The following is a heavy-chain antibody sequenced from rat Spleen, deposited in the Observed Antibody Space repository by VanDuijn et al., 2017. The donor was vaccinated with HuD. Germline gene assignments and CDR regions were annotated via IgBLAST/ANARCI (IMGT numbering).Heavy chain of an antibody. CDR3: AREYRYSFDY. D-gene: IGHD1-5*01. CDR1: GFTFSNYD. Sequence: EVQLVESGGGLVQPGRSLKLSCAASGFTFSNYDMAWVRQAPTKVLEWVATISYDGSSTYYRDSVKGRFTISRDNTKSTLYLQMDSLRSEDTATYYCAREYRYSFDYWGQGVMVTVSS. V-gene: IGHV5-29*01. CDR2: ISYDGSST. J-gene: IGHJ2*01.